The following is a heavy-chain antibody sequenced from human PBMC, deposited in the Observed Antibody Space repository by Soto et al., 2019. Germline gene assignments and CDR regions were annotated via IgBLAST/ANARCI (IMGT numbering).Heavy chain of an antibody. CDR3: TNEFYCYGPPHRALDI. CDR1: GFTFRSSG. J-gene: IGHJ3*02. V-gene: IGHV3-30*18. CDR2: ISHEEENK. Sequence: GGSLRLSCANSGFTFRSSGMHWVRQAPGEGRGWVAFISHEEENKFYGDSVKGRLTISRDNSRDTLYLQMSSLRAGDTVIYYGTNEFYCYGPPHRALDIWGQGTMVTVSS. D-gene: IGHD2-15*01.